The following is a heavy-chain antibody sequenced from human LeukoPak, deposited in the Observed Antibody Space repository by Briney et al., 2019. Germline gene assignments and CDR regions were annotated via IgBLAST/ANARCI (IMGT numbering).Heavy chain of an antibody. Sequence: GGSLRLSCAGSGFTFSDYSMNWVRQAPGKGLEWLSYISSRSSTIYYADSVKGRLTIARDNAKNSLYLQMNSLRAEDTAVYYCAKTPEVVVAATGYYFDYWGQGTLVTVSS. CDR2: ISSRSSTI. V-gene: IGHV3-48*01. CDR3: AKTPEVVVAATGYYFDY. D-gene: IGHD2-15*01. CDR1: GFTFSDYS. J-gene: IGHJ4*02.